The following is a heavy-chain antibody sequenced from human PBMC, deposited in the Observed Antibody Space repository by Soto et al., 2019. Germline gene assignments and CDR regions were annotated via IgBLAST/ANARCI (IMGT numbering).Heavy chain of an antibody. CDR2: ISGGGITT. CDR1: GFTFGNYA. D-gene: IGHD2-2*01. J-gene: IGHJ4*02. CDR3: AKGTVVAARSVCDY. Sequence: GGSLRLSCAASGFTFGNYAMSWVRQPPGKGLDWVSGISGGGITTYYADSVKGRFTISRDNSKSTLYLQMNNLRAEETDVYYCAKGTVVAARSVCDYWGQGTLVTVSS. V-gene: IGHV3-23*01.